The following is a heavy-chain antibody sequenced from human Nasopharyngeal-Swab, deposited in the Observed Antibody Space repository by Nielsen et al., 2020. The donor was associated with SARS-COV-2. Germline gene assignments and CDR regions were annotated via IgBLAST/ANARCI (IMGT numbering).Heavy chain of an antibody. CDR3: ARDFGFCSSTSCSLLTFDY. D-gene: IGHD2-2*01. CDR2: ISSSGSTI. Sequence: GESLKISCAASGFTFSDYYMSWIHQAPGKGLEWVSYISSSGSTIYYADSVKGRFTISRDNAKNSLYLQMNSLRAEDTAVYYCARDFGFCSSTSCSLLTFDYWGQGTLVTVSS. CDR1: GFTFSDYY. V-gene: IGHV3-11*04. J-gene: IGHJ4*02.